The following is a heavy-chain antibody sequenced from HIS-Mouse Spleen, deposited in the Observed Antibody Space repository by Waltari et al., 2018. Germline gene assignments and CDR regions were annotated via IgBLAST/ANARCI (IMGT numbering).Heavy chain of an antibody. J-gene: IGHJ2*01. CDR3: AREIPYSSSWYDWYFDL. D-gene: IGHD6-13*01. V-gene: IGHV4-39*07. CDR1: GGSISSSSYY. CDR2: IYYSGST. Sequence: QLQLPESGPGLVKPSETLSLTCTVPGGSISSSSYYWGWILHPPGKGLEWIGSIYYSGSTYYNPSLKSRVTISVDTSKNQFSLKLSSVTAADTAVYYCAREIPYSSSWYDWYFDLWGRGTLVTVSS.